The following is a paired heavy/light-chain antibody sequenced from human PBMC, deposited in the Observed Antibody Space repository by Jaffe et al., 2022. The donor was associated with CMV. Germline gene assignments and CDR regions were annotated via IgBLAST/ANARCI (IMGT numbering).Light chain of an antibody. V-gene: IGLV2-14*03. CDR3: ASYTTRTTYI. Sequence: QSALAQPASVSGSPGQSITISCTGTSSDVAGFNYVSWYQQHPGKVPKLILYDVHYRPSGVSSRFSGSKSGNTASLTISGLQAEDESDYYCASYTTRTTYIFGSGTKVTVL. CDR2: DVH. CDR1: SSDVAGFNY. J-gene: IGLJ1*01.
Heavy chain of an antibody. D-gene: IGHD1-20*01. CDR3: ARDGMGQGGKWKIYMDV. Sequence: QVQLVQSGAEVKKSGTSVKVSCQASGYTFTDYFIHWVRQVPGEGLEWVGWVNPNTGNTNYAQRYEGRVTMTSDTSITTAYMELSRVSSDDTGVYYCARDGMGQGGKWKIYMDVWGKGTTVIVSS. CDR2: VNPNTGNT. CDR1: GYTFTDYF. J-gene: IGHJ6*03. V-gene: IGHV1-2*02.